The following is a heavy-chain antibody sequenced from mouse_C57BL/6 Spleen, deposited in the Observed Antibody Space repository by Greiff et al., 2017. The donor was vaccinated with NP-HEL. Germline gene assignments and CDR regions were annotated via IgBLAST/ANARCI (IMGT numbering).Heavy chain of an antibody. D-gene: IGHD2-1*01. CDR3: AVYYGNYEYAMDY. V-gene: IGHV14-4*01. CDR1: GFNIKDDY. CDR2: IDPENGDT. Sequence: EVQLQQSGAELVRPGASVKLSCTASGFNIKDDYMHWVKQRPEQGLEWIGWIDPENGDTEYASKFQGKATITADTSSNTAYLQLSSLTSEDTAVYYCAVYYGNYEYAMDYWGQGTSVTVSS. J-gene: IGHJ4*01.